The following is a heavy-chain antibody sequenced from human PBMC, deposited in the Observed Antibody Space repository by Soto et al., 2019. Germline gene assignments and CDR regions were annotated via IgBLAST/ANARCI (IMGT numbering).Heavy chain of an antibody. V-gene: IGHV6-1*01. CDR3: ARGASIAARTTRYYYYYYGMDV. D-gene: IGHD6-6*01. CDR1: GDSVSSNSAA. Sequence: PSQTLSLTCAISGDSVSSNSAAWNWIRQSPSRGLEWLGRTCYRSKWYNDYAVSVKSRITINPDTSKNQFSLQLNSVTPEDTAVYYCARGASIAARTTRYYYYYYGMDVWGQGTTVTVSS. CDR2: TCYRSKWYN. J-gene: IGHJ6*02.